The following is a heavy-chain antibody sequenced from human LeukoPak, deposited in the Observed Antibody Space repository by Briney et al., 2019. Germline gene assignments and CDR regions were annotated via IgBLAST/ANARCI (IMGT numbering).Heavy chain of an antibody. V-gene: IGHV4-39*01. CDR1: GGSISSSSYY. D-gene: IGHD2-2*02. CDR2: IYYSVST. J-gene: IGHJ4*02. CDR3: ASIPRIPKDIVVVPAAIRGY. Sequence: SETLSLTCTVSGGSISSSSYYWGWIRQPPGKGLEWIGSIYYSVSTYYNPSLKSRVTISADTSKNQFSLKLSSVTAADTAVYYCASIPRIPKDIVVVPAAIRGYWGQGTLATVSS.